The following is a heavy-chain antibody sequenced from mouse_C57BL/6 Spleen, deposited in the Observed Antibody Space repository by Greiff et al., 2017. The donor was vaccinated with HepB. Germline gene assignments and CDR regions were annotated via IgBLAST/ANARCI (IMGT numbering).Heavy chain of an antibody. CDR1: GYTFTSYW. CDR2: IDPSDSYT. Sequence: QVQLKQPGAELVKPGASVKLSCKASGYTFTSYWMQWVKQRPGQGLEWIGEIDPSDSYTNYNQKFKGKATLTVDTSSSTAYMQLSSLTSEDSAVYYCARFSYDNYAMDYWGQGTSVTVSS. V-gene: IGHV1-50*01. J-gene: IGHJ4*01. D-gene: IGHD2-3*01. CDR3: ARFSYDNYAMDY.